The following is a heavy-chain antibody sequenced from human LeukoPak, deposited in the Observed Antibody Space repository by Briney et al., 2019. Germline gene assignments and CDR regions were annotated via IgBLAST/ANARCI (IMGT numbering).Heavy chain of an antibody. Sequence: ASVKVSCKASGYTFTSYDINWVRQATGQGLEWMGWMNPNSGNTGYAQKFQGRVTITADESTSTAYMELSSLRSEDTAVYYCARDGITIFGVVTSVWGQGTLVTVSS. CDR3: ARDGITIFGVVTSV. CDR2: MNPNSGNT. CDR1: GYTFTSYD. J-gene: IGHJ4*02. V-gene: IGHV1-8*01. D-gene: IGHD3-3*01.